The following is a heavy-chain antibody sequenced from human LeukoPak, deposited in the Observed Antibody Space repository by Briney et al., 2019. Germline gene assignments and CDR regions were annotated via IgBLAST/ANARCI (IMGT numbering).Heavy chain of an antibody. J-gene: IGHJ4*02. V-gene: IGHV4-39*01. D-gene: IGHD4/OR15-4a*01. Sequence: ETLSLTCTVSGGAISRRIDYGRGIRQPPGKGLEWIGSIYYTGSTHYNPSLKSRVTISVDTSKNQFSLKLSSVTAADTAVYYCATRPGEYGGNAFDSCGQGNPVTVSS. CDR2: IYYTGST. CDR1: GGAISRRIDY. CDR3: ATRPGEYGGNAFDS.